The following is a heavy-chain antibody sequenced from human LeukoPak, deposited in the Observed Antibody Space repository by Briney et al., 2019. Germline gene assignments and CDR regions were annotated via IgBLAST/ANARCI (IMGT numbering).Heavy chain of an antibody. CDR3: AREPGTATGY. Sequence: GASVKVSCKASGYTFTGYYLHWVRQAPGQGLEWMGWIYPNTGGTKSTQKFQGGVSMTRDTAISTAYMEINRLTSDDTAVYYCAREPGTATGYWGQGTLVTVSP. CDR2: IYPNTGGT. J-gene: IGHJ4*02. CDR1: GYTFTGYY. V-gene: IGHV1-2*02. D-gene: IGHD1-1*01.